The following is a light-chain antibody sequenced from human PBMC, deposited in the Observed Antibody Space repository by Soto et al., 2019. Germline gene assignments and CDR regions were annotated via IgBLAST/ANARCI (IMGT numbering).Light chain of an antibody. J-gene: IGKJ1*01. CDR2: GAS. Sequence: EIVLTQSPGTLSLSPGERATLSCRASQSVSSYLAWYQQKLGQAPRVLIYGASTRATGIPARFTGSGSGTEFILTITSLQSEDSAVYYCQEYNTWPWTFGQGTKVDIK. V-gene: IGKV3-15*01. CDR1: QSVSSY. CDR3: QEYNTWPWT.